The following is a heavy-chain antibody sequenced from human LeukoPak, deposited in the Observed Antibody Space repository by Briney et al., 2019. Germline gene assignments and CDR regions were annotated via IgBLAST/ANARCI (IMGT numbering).Heavy chain of an antibody. D-gene: IGHD5-18*01. V-gene: IGHV1-69*13. J-gene: IGHJ4*02. Sequence: GASVKVSCKASGGTFSSYAISWVRQAPGQGLEWMGGIIPIFGTANYAQKFQGRVTITADESTSTAYMELSSLRSEDTAVYYCARDQGRYSYGYAPAVYWGQGTLVTVSS. CDR1: GGTFSSYA. CDR3: ARDQGRYSYGYAPAVY. CDR2: IIPIFGTA.